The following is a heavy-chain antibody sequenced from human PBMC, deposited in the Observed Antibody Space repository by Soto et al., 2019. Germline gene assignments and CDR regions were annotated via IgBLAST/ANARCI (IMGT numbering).Heavy chain of an antibody. CDR2: ISGSGGST. CDR1: GFTFSSYA. CDR3: AKMIDSSGYLFDY. J-gene: IGHJ4*02. D-gene: IGHD3-22*01. Sequence: LSLTCAASGFTFSSYAMSWVRQAPGKGLEWVSAISGSGGSTYYADSVKGRFTISRDNSKNTLYLQMNSLRAEDTAVYYCAKMIDSSGYLFDYWGQGTLVTVSS. V-gene: IGHV3-23*01.